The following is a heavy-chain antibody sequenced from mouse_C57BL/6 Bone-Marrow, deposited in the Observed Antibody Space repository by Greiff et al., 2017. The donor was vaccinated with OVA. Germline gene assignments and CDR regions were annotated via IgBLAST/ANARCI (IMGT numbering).Heavy chain of an antibody. CDR2: IYPGSGNT. Sequence: QVQLKQSGPELVKPGASVKISCKASGYSFTSYYIHWVKQRPGQGLEWIGWIYPGSGNTKYNEKFKGKATLTADTSSSTAYMQLSSLTSEDSAVYYCARDYYGRGFAYWGQGTLVTVSA. J-gene: IGHJ3*01. CDR1: GYSFTSYY. CDR3: ARDYYGRGFAY. V-gene: IGHV1-66*01. D-gene: IGHD1-1*01.